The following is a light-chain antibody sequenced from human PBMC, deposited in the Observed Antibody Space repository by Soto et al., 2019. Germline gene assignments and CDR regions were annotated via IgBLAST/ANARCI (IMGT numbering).Light chain of an antibody. CDR1: QSVSIN. CDR2: DAS. CDR3: QQRNTWPPSIT. Sequence: EAVMTQSAGTLSVSRGERATRSCRSSQSVSINLAWYQQQPGQAPRLLIHDASSRATGIPARFSGSGSGTDFTLTISSLEPEDFALYYCQQRNTWPPSITFGQGTRLEIK. V-gene: IGKV3-11*01. J-gene: IGKJ5*01.